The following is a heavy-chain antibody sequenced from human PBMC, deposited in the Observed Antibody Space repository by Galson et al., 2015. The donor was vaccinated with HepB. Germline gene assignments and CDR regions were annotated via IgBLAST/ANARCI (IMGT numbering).Heavy chain of an antibody. D-gene: IGHD2-15*01. CDR2: FDPENGET. J-gene: IGHJ3*02. V-gene: IGHV1-24*01. CDR1: GYTLTELS. CDR3: TTAHVADGFDI. Sequence: SVKVSCKVSGYTLTELSMHWVRQTPGKGLEWMGGFDPENGETIYAQKFQGRVAMTEDTSTDTAYMELRSLRSEDTAVYCCTTAHVADGFDIWGQGTLVTVSS.